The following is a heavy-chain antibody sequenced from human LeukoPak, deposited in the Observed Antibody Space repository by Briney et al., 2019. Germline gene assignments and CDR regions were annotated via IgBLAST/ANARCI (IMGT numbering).Heavy chain of an antibody. Sequence: GGSLRLSCAASGFTFSRYSMNWVRQAPGKGLEWVSVIYSGGSTYYADSVKGRFTISRDNSKNTLYLQMNSLRAEDTAVYYCARAQWLVAAVDYWGQGTLVTVSS. D-gene: IGHD6-19*01. J-gene: IGHJ4*02. CDR1: GFTFSRYS. CDR3: ARAQWLVAAVDY. CDR2: IYSGGST. V-gene: IGHV3-53*01.